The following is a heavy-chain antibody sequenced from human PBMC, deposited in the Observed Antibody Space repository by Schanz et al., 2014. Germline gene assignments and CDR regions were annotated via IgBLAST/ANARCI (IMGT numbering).Heavy chain of an antibody. CDR2: IASGGSHT. CDR1: GITFSDYA. V-gene: IGHV3-23*01. CDR3: AKIWQAPHLTGRPGWSDGMDV. J-gene: IGHJ6*02. Sequence: EVQLLESGGALEQPGGSLRLSCAASGITFSDYAMSWVRQAPGKGLEWVSTIASGGSHTFYADSVTGRFTISGDNSKNTLFLQMTSLRVDDTAIYYCAKIWQAPHLTGRPGWSDGMDVWGQGTTV. D-gene: IGHD3-3*01.